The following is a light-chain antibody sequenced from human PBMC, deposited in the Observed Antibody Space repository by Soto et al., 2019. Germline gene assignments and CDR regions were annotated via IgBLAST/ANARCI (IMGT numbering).Light chain of an antibody. J-gene: IGLJ3*02. CDR2: EVT. CDR1: SSDVGGYNY. CDR3: SSYAASDSFDFV. V-gene: IGLV2-8*01. Sequence: QSALTQSPSASGSPGQSVTISCTGTSSDVGGYNYVSWYQQYPGRAPKLMIYEVTKRPSGVPDRFSGSKSGNTASLTVSGLQAEDEADYYCSSYAASDSFDFVFGGGTKLTVL.